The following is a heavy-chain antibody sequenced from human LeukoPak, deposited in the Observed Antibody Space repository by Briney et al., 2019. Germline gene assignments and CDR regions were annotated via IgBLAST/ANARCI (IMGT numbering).Heavy chain of an antibody. J-gene: IGHJ4*02. D-gene: IGHD3-10*01. CDR1: GGSFSGYY. V-gene: IGHV4-34*01. Sequence: PSETLSLTCTVYGGSFSGYYWSWIRQPPGRGLEWIEEINHSGSTNYKPALKSRVTLSLDTSRNQFSLNLRSVTAADTAVYYCARGGEGHYFGSASQDYWGQGTLVTVSS. CDR3: ARGGEGHYFGSASQDY. CDR2: INHSGST.